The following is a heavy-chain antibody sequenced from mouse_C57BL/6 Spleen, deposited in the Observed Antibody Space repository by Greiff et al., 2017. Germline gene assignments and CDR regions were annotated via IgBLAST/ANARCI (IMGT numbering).Heavy chain of an antibody. Sequence: VQLQESGAELVKPGASVKISCKASGYAFSSYWMNWVKQRPGKGLEWIGQIYPGDGDTNYNGKFKGKATLTADKSSSTAYMQLSSLTSEDSAVYFCARALNGYGFAYWGQGTLVTVSA. D-gene: IGHD2-2*01. CDR1: GYAFSSYW. J-gene: IGHJ3*01. CDR3: ARALNGYGFAY. V-gene: IGHV1-80*01. CDR2: IYPGDGDT.